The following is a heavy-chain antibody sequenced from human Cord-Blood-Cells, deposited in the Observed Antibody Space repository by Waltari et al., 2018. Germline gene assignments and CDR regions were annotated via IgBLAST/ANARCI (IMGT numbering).Heavy chain of an antibody. Sequence: QVQLQQWGAGLLKPSETLSLTCAVYGGSFSGYSWRWIRQPPGKGLEWIGEINHSGSTNYNPSLKSRVTISVDTSKNQFSLKLSSVTAADTAVYYCASTLYDSSGYYYDYWGQGTLVTVSS. D-gene: IGHD3-22*01. CDR2: INHSGST. J-gene: IGHJ4*02. CDR3: ASTLYDSSGYYYDY. CDR1: GGSFSGYS. V-gene: IGHV4-34*01.